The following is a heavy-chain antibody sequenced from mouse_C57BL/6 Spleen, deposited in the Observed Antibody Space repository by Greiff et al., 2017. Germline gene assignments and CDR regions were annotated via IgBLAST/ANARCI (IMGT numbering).Heavy chain of an antibody. V-gene: IGHV2-4*01. CDR1: GFSLTSYG. CDR3: AKAYYGYDGAMDY. CDR2: IWSGGST. J-gene: IGHJ4*01. Sequence: VQLQESGPGLVQPSQSLSITCTVSGFSLTSYGVHWVRQPPGKGLEWLGVIWSGGSTDYNAAFISRLSISKDNSKSQVFFKMNSLQADDTAIYYCAKAYYGYDGAMDYWGQGTSVTVSS. D-gene: IGHD2-9*01.